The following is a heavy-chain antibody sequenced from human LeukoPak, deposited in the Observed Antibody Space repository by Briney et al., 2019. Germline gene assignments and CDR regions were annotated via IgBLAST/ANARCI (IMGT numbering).Heavy chain of an antibody. D-gene: IGHD5-12*01. CDR1: GGSISSSSYY. CDR3: ARGVGYDPLGY. CDR2: IYYSGST. V-gene: IGHV4-39*07. Sequence: PSETLSLTCTVSGGSISSSSYYWGWIRQPLGKGQEWIGSIYYSGSTYYNPSLKSRVTISVDTSKNQFSLKLSSVTAADTAVYYCARGVGYDPLGYWGQGTLVTVSS. J-gene: IGHJ4*02.